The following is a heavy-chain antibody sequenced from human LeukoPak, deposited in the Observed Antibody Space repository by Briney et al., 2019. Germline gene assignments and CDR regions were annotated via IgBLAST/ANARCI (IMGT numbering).Heavy chain of an antibody. V-gene: IGHV1-24*01. J-gene: IGHJ5*02. Sequence: ASVKVSCKVSGYTLTELSMHWVRQAPGKGLEWMGGFDPEDGETIYAQKFQGRVTMTEDTSTDTAYMELSSLRSEDTAVYYCATTRYCSSTSCQDNWFDPWGQGTLVTVSS. CDR1: GYTLTELS. CDR3: ATTRYCSSTSCQDNWFDP. CDR2: FDPEDGET. D-gene: IGHD2-2*01.